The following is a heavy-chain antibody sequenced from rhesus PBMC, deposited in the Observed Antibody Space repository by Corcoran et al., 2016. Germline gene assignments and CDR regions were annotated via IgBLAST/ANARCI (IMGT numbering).Heavy chain of an antibody. CDR1: GFSLTTRGMG. D-gene: IGHD4-35*01. CDR2: IYWDGDK. J-gene: IGHJ4*01. CDR3: ARRTTVTLVDY. Sequence: QVTLKESGPALVTPTQTLTLTCTFSGFSLTTRGMGVGCIRPPPGKALEWLALIYWDGDKRYSTSLKSRLTSSKDTSKNQVVLTMTNMDPVDTATYYCARRTTVTLVDYWGQGVVVTVSS. V-gene: IGHV2-174*01.